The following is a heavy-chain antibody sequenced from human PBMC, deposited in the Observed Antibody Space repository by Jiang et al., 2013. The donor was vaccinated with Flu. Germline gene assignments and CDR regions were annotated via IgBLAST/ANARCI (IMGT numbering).Heavy chain of an antibody. CDR1: FTSYW. D-gene: IGHD4-23*01. CDR3: ASSVVTDYYYYGMDV. J-gene: IGHJ6*02. CDR2: IYPGDSDT. V-gene: IGHV5-51*01. Sequence: FTSYWIGWVRQXPGKGLEWMGIIYPGDSDTRYSPSFQGQVTISADKSISTAYLQWSSLKASDTAMYYCASSVVTDYYYYGMDVWGQGTTVTVSS.